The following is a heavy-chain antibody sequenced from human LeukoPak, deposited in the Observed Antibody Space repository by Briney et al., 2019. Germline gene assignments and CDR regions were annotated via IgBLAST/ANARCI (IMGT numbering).Heavy chain of an antibody. Sequence: PSETLSLTSTVSGGSISSDSYHWGWIRQPPGKGLEWIGSIYYSGNTYYNPSLRSRVTLSIDTSKNQFSLKLSSVTAADTAVYYCARRLYFYDNSGYYTDYWGQGTLVTVSS. D-gene: IGHD3-22*01. J-gene: IGHJ4*02. CDR3: ARRLYFYDNSGYYTDY. V-gene: IGHV4-39*01. CDR2: IYYSGNT. CDR1: GGSISSDSYH.